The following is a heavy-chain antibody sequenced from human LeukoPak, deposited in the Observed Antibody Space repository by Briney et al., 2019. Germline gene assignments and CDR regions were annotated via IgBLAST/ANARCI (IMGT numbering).Heavy chain of an antibody. CDR1: GDSVSSNSAA. CDR3: AKSIAARYDY. J-gene: IGHJ4*02. V-gene: IGHV6-1*01. Sequence: SQTLSLTCAISGDSVSSNSAAWNWIRQSPSRGLEWLGRTYYRSKWYNEYAVSVKSRITIKSDTSKNQFSLQLNSVTPEDTAVYYCAKSIAARYDYWGQGTLVTVSS. CDR2: TYYRSKWYN. D-gene: IGHD6-6*01.